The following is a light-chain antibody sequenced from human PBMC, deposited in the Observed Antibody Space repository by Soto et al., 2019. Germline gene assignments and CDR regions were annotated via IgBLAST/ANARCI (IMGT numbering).Light chain of an antibody. V-gene: IGLV2-8*01. CDR2: EVS. CDR3: QVWDSSSDHVV. Sequence: QSALTQPPSASGSPGQSVTISCTGTSSDVGGYNYVSWYQQHPGKAPKLIISEVSKRPSGVPDRFSGSKSGNTASLTISRVEAGDEADYYCQVWDSSSDHVVFGGGTKLTVL. CDR1: SSDVGGYNY. J-gene: IGLJ2*01.